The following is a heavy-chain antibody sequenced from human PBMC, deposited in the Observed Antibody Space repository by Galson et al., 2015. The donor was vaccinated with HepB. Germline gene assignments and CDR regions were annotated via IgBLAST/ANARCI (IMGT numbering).Heavy chain of an antibody. CDR1: GFTFSSYG. D-gene: IGHD3-10*01. CDR3: AKDLGITMVRGVSWGFDY. Sequence: SLRLSCAASGFTFSSYGMHWVRQAPGKGLECVAFIRYDGSNKYYADSVKGRFTISRDNSKNTLYLQMNSLRAEDTAVYYCAKDLGITMVRGVSWGFDYWGQGTLVTVSS. CDR2: IRYDGSNK. V-gene: IGHV3-30*02. J-gene: IGHJ4*02.